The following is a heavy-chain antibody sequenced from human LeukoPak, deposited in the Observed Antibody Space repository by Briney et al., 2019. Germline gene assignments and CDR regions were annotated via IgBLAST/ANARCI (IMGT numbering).Heavy chain of an antibody. CDR2: ISGSGGGT. Sequence: GGSLRLSCAVSGITLSNYGMSWVRQAPGKGLECVAGISGSGGGTYYADSVKGRFTISGDNPKNTLYLQMNSLRAEDTAVYFCAKRGVVIRVILVGFHKEAYYFDSWGQGALVTVSS. CDR3: AKRGVVIRVILVGFHKEAYYFDS. J-gene: IGHJ4*02. CDR1: GITLSNYG. D-gene: IGHD3-22*01. V-gene: IGHV3-23*01.